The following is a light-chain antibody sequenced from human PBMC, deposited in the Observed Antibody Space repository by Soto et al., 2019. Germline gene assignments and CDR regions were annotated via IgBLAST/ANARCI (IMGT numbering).Light chain of an antibody. CDR2: DVS. CDR1: SSDVGGYNY. V-gene: IGLV2-14*01. CDR3: RSSTSSSTYV. Sequence: QSVLTQPASVSGSPGQSITISCTGTSSDVGGYNYVSWYQQHPGKAPKLMIYDVSNRPSGVSNRFSGSKSGNTASLTISGLQAEDEADYYRRSSTSSSTYVSAPGSKVTVL. J-gene: IGLJ1*01.